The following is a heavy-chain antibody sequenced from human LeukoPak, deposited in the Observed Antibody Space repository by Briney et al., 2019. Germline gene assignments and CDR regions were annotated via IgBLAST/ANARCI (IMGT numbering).Heavy chain of an antibody. CDR2: LYYSGST. J-gene: IGHJ5*02. CDR1: GGSISSGDYY. V-gene: IGHV4-30-4*08. Sequence: SETLSLTCTVSGGSISSGDYYWSWIRQPPGKGLEWIGYLYYSGSTYYNPSLKSRVTISVDTSKNQFSLKLSSVTAADTAVYYCARERVAGLEDCWFDPWGQGTLVTVSS. CDR3: ARERVAGLEDCWFDP. D-gene: IGHD6-19*01.